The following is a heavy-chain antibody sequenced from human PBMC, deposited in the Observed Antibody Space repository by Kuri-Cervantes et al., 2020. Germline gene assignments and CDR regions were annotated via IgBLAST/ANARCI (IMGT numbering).Heavy chain of an antibody. CDR1: GFTFSSYA. Sequence: GESLKISCAASGFTFSSYAMHWVRQAPGKGLEWVAVISYDGSNKYYADSVKGRFTISRDNAKNSLYLQMNNLRAEDTAIYYCARGVCAGCAFEIWGQGTTVTVSS. CDR3: ARGVCAGCAFEI. CDR2: ISYDGSNK. J-gene: IGHJ3*02. V-gene: IGHV3-30-3*01. D-gene: IGHD3-3*01.